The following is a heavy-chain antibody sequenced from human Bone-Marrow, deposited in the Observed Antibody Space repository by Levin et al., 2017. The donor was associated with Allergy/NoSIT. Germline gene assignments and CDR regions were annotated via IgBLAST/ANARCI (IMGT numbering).Heavy chain of an antibody. D-gene: IGHD5-18*01. CDR3: AKGRGYSYGYFDY. CDR1: GFTFSSHT. J-gene: IGHJ4*02. CDR2: ITGSGGTT. Sequence: GGSLRLSCAASGFTFSSHTMTWVRQAPGQGLEWVSAITGSGGTTYYADSVKGRFTISRDNSKNTLYLQINSLRADDTAVYYCAKGRGYSYGYFDYWGQGTLVTVSS. V-gene: IGHV3-23*01.